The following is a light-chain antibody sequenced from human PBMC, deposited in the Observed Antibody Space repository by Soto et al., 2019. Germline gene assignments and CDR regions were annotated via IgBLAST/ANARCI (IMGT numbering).Light chain of an antibody. CDR2: GAS. J-gene: IGKJ1*01. CDR1: QSVSSSY. V-gene: IGKV3-20*01. CDR3: QQYGSSPWT. Sequence: EIVLTQSPGTLSLSPGERATLSCRASQSVSSSYLAWYQQKPGQAPRLLIYGASSRATGIPDRFSGSGSGTDFTLTISSREPEDVAVYYCQQYGSSPWTFGQGTKVEIK.